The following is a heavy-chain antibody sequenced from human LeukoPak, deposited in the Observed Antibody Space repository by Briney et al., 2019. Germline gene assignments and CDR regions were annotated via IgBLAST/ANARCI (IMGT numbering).Heavy chain of an antibody. V-gene: IGHV3-33*01. CDR1: GFTFSSYG. CDR2: IWYDGSNK. CDR3: ARDHSGSADYFDY. D-gene: IGHD3-10*01. J-gene: IGHJ4*02. Sequence: PGRSLRLSCAASGFTFSSYGMHWVRQAPGKGLEWVAVIWYDGSNKYYADSVKGRFTISRDNSKNTLYLQMNSLRAEDTAVYYCARDHSGSADYFDYWGQGTLVIVSS.